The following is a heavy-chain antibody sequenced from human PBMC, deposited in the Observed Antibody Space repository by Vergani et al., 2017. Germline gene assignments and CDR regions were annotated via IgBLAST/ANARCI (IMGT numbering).Heavy chain of an antibody. J-gene: IGHJ6*03. CDR2: MNPNSGNT. V-gene: IGHV1-8*01. CDR1: GYTFTSYD. Sequence: QVQLVPSGAEVKKPGASVKVSCKASGYTFTSYDINWVRQATGQGLEWMGWMNPNSGNTGYAQKFQGRVTMTRNTSISTAYMELSSLRSEDTAVYYCARTGTVCSSTSCYSWEYYMDVWGKGTTVTVSS. D-gene: IGHD2-2*01. CDR3: ARTGTVCSSTSCYSWEYYMDV.